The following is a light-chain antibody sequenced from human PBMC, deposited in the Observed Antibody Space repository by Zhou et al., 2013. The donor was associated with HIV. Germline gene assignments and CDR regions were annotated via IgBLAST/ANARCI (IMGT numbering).Light chain of an antibody. CDR1: QTVGNF. Sequence: DIQMTQSPSSLSASVGDRVTIACRASQTVGNFLNWYQQKPGKAPKLLIYAASSLQGGVPSRFSGSGSGTDFTLTISNLQPEDFATYYCLQAKSFPLTLGGGPRWRSN. CDR3: LQAKSFPLT. V-gene: IGKV1-39*01. J-gene: IGKJ4*01. CDR2: AAS.